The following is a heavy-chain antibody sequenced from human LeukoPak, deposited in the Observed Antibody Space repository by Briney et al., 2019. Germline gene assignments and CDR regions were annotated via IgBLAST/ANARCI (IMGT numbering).Heavy chain of an antibody. CDR1: GGSITIGGYY. J-gene: IGHJ4*02. CDR3: ARTYCSGGSCHFDY. CDR2: IYYSGNT. V-gene: IGHV4-61*08. D-gene: IGHD2-15*01. Sequence: PSETLSLTCTVSGGSITIGGYYWSWIRQPPGKGLEWIGYIYYSGNTDSNPSLKSRVTISVDTSKNQFSLKLSSVTAADTAVYYCARTYCSGGSCHFDYWGQGTLVTVSS.